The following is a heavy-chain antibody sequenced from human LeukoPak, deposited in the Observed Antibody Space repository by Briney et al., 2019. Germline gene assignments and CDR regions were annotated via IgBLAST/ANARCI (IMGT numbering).Heavy chain of an antibody. J-gene: IGHJ5*02. Sequence: GASVKVSCKASGYTFTSYGISWVRQAPGQGLEWMGWISAYNGNTNYAQKLQGRVTMTTDTSTSTAYMELRSLRSDDTAVYYCARSYDFRSGYYGNWFDPWGQGTLVTVSS. CDR3: ARSYDFRSGYYGNWFDP. CDR2: ISAYNGNT. V-gene: IGHV1-18*01. CDR1: GYTFTSYG. D-gene: IGHD3-3*01.